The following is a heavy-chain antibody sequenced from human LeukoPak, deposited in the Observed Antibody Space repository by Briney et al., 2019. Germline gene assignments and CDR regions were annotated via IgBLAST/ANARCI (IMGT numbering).Heavy chain of an antibody. Sequence: PSETLSLTCTVSGGSISSYYWSWIRQPPEKGLEWIGYIYYSGSTNYNPSLKSRVTISVATSKNQFSLKLSSVTAADTAVYYCARGYGDHTYGMDVWGQGTTVTVSS. CDR1: GGSISSYY. CDR3: ARGYGDHTYGMDV. V-gene: IGHV4-59*08. J-gene: IGHJ6*02. CDR2: IYYSGST. D-gene: IGHD4-17*01.